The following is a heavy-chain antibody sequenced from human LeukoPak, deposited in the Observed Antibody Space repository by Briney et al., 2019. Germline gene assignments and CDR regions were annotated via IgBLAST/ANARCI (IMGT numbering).Heavy chain of an antibody. Sequence: SETLSLTCAVYGGSFSGYYWSWIRQPPGKGLEWIGEINHSGSTNYNPSLKSRVTISVDTSKNQFSLKLSSVTAADTAVYYCARRRVVSSAWFDPWGQGTLVTVSS. CDR1: GGSFSGYY. J-gene: IGHJ5*02. V-gene: IGHV4-34*01. CDR2: INHSGST. CDR3: ARRRVVSSAWFDP. D-gene: IGHD3-3*01.